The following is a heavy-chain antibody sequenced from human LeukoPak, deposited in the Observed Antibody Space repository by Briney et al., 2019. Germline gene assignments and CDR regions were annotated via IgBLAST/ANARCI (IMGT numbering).Heavy chain of an antibody. V-gene: IGHV3-30*02. CDR3: AKDGRGGIYYYYYYMDV. D-gene: IGHD3-16*01. Sequence: GGSLRLSCAASGFTFSSYGMHWVRQAPGKGLEWVAFIRYDGSNKYYADSVKGRFTISRDNSKNTLYLQMNSLRAEDTAVYYCAKDGRGGIYYYYYYMDVWGKGTTVTISS. CDR2: IRYDGSNK. J-gene: IGHJ6*03. CDR1: GFTFSSYG.